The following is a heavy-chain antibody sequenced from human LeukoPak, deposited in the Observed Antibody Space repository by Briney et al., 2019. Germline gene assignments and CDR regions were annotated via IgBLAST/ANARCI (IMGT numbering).Heavy chain of an antibody. J-gene: IGHJ3*02. CDR1: GGSIRSGGHS. V-gene: IGHV4-30-2*01. CDR2: IYHSGST. CDR3: ARGATGAFDI. D-gene: IGHD1-26*01. Sequence: SQTLSLTCAVSGGSIRSGGHSWTWIRQPPGKGLEWIGYIYHSGSTYYSPSLKSRVTISVDRSKNQFSLKLSSVTAADTAVYYCARGATGAFDIWGQGTMVTVSS.